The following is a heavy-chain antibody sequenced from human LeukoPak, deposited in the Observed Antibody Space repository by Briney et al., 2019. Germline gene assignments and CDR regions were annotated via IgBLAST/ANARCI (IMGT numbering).Heavy chain of an antibody. V-gene: IGHV3-7*02. CDR3: ARVGGDVLSGHRTGYYYAMDV. CDR2: IKQDGSAK. D-gene: IGHD3-3*01. J-gene: IGHJ6*02. CDR1: GFTFNSYW. Sequence: AAGSLRLSCAASGFTFNSYWMSWVRQAPGKGLEWVANIKQDGSAKYCVDSVKGRFTISRDNSKNTVCLQMKSPRGEDTAVYYCARVGGDVLSGHRTGYYYAMDVWGQGTTVTVSS.